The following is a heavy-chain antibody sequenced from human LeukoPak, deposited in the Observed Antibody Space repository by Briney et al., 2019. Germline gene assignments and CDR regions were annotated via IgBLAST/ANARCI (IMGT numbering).Heavy chain of an antibody. Sequence: GGSLRLSCAASGFTFSDSDIHWVRQASGKGLEWVANIKQDGSEKYYVDSVKGRFTISRDNAKNSLYLQMNSLRAEDTAVYYCARDLVTPHFDYWGQGTLVTVSS. CDR1: GFTFSDSD. CDR2: IKQDGSEK. V-gene: IGHV3-7*04. CDR3: ARDLVTPHFDY. J-gene: IGHJ4*02. D-gene: IGHD2-21*02.